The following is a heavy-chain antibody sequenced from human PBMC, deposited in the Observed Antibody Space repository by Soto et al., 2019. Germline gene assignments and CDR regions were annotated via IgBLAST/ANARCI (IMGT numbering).Heavy chain of an antibody. D-gene: IGHD2-2*01. J-gene: IGHJ4*02. CDR2: INHSGST. Sequence: SETLSLTCAVYGGSFSGYYWSWIRQPPGKGLEWIGEINHSGSTNYNPSLKSRVTISVDTSKNQFSLKLSSVTAADTAVYYCARGQDIVVVPAAGYFDYWGQGTLVTVSS. CDR3: ARGQDIVVVPAAGYFDY. V-gene: IGHV4-34*01. CDR1: GGSFSGYY.